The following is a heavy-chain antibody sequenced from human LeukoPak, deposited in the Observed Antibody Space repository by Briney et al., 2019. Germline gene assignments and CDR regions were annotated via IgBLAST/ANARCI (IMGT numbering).Heavy chain of an antibody. Sequence: GGSLRLSCAASGFTFSSYAMHWVRQAPGKRLEWVAVISYDGSSKYYADSVKGRFTISRDNSKNTLYLQMNSLRAEDTAVYYCATSVYYYDSSGCLDYWGQGTLVTVSS. CDR1: GFTFSSYA. CDR3: ATSVYYYDSSGCLDY. CDR2: ISYDGSSK. J-gene: IGHJ4*02. D-gene: IGHD3-22*01. V-gene: IGHV3-30*01.